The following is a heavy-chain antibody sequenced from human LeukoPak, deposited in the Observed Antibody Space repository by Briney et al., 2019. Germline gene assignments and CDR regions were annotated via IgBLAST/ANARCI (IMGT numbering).Heavy chain of an antibody. CDR1: GYTFTGYY. D-gene: IGHD3-9*01. V-gene: IGHV1-2*06. Sequence: ASVKVSCKASGYTFTGYYMHWVRQAPGQGLEWMGRISPNSGGTNYAQKFQGRVTMTRDTSISTAYMELSRLRSDDTAVYYCAMNVLRYFDWLLDDYYMDVWGKGTTVTVSS. J-gene: IGHJ6*03. CDR2: ISPNSGGT. CDR3: AMNVLRYFDWLLDDYYMDV.